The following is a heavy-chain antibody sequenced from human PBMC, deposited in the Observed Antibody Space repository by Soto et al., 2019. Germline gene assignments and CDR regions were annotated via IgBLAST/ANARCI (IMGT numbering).Heavy chain of an antibody. Sequence: QVQLVESGGGVVQPGRSLRLSCAASGFDFNTYGLHWVRQAPGKGLEWVAAISFDGGSQYYADSGKGRFTISRDKSNSTLYLQMNSLGAEDTATYFCAKDSSVTAAGSGGWFDPWGPGTLVIVSS. V-gene: IGHV3-30*18. CDR1: GFDFNTYG. D-gene: IGHD6-13*01. CDR2: ISFDGGSQ. J-gene: IGHJ5*02. CDR3: AKDSSVTAAGSGGWFDP.